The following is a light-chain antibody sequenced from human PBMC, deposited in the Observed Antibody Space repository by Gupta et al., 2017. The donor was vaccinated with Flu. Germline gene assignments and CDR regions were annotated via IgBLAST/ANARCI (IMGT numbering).Light chain of an antibody. J-gene: IGKJ2*01. CDR3: QQRDSAPYT. CDR1: QPISSF. CDR2: ATS. Sequence: DIQMTQSPSSLSASVGDRVTITCRAGQPISSFLNWYQHKPGKAPKLLIYATSSLQSGVPSRFSGSGSGTDFTLTISRLQPEDFATYYCQQRDSAPYTFGQGTKLEIK. V-gene: IGKV1-39*01.